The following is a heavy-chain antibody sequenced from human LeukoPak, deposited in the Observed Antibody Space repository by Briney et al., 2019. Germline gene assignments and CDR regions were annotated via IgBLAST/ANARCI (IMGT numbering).Heavy chain of an antibody. D-gene: IGHD3-10*01. CDR3: ARVFMREIRGAPPAPDSAFDI. CDR1: GGTFSSYA. J-gene: IGHJ3*02. V-gene: IGHV1-69*13. Sequence: SVKVSCKASGGTFSSYAISWVRQAPGQGLEWMGGIIPIFGTANYAQKFQGRVTITADESTSTAYMELSSLRSEDTAVYYCARVFMREIRGAPPAPDSAFDIWGQGTMVTVSS. CDR2: IIPIFGTA.